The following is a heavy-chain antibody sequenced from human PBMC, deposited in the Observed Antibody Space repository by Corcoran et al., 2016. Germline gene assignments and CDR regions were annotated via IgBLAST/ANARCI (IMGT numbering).Heavy chain of an antibody. D-gene: IGHD2-2*01. CDR3: AREGKYQLLTYGMDV. J-gene: IGHJ6*02. V-gene: IGHV1-3*01. CDR1: GYTFTSYA. CDR2: INAGNGNT. Sequence: QVQLVQSGAEVKKPGASVKVSCKASGYTFTSYAMHWLRQAPGQRLEWMGWINAGNGNTKYSQKFQGRVTITRDTSASTAYMELSSLRSEDTAVDYCAREGKYQLLTYGMDVWGQGTTVTVSS.